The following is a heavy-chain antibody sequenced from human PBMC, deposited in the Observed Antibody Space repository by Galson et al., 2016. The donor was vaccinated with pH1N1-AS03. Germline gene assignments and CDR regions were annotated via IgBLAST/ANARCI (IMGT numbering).Heavy chain of an antibody. V-gene: IGHV5-51*01. CDR1: GYSFPSHW. CDR3: ARDGGYSNSSPMGYFDH. CDR2: IYPSDSDT. D-gene: IGHD1-26*01. Sequence: QSGAEVKKPGESLKISCKGPGYSFPSHWIAWVRQMPGKGLEWMGIIYPSDSDTRYNSSFQGQVTISADTSISTAYLPWNSLKASDTAVYYCARDGGYSNSSPMGYFDHWGQGTLVSVS. J-gene: IGHJ4*02.